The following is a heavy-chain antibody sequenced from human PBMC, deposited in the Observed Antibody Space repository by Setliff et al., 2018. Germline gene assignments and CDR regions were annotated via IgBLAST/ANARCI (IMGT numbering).Heavy chain of an antibody. V-gene: IGHV3-21*01. Sequence: GESLKISCAASGFTFSSYSMNWVRQAPGKGLEWVSSISSSSSYIYYADSVKGRFTISRDSAKNSLYLQMNSLRAEDTAVYYCARDKLRFLENWFDPWGQGTLVTVSS. D-gene: IGHD3-3*01. J-gene: IGHJ5*02. CDR3: ARDKLRFLENWFDP. CDR2: ISSSSSYI. CDR1: GFTFSSYS.